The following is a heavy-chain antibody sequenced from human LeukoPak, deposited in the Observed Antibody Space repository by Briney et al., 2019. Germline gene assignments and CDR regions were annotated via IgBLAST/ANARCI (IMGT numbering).Heavy chain of an antibody. CDR3: ARVNLRYYSNDY. D-gene: IGHD3-10*01. J-gene: IGHJ4*02. CDR1: GYTFTSYG. CDR2: ISAYNGNT. Sequence: VASVKVSCKASGYTFTSYGISWVRQAPGQGLERMGWISAYNGNTNYAQKLQGRVTMTTDTSTSTAYMELRSLRSDDTAVYYCARVNLRYYSNDYWGQGTLVTVSS. V-gene: IGHV1-18*01.